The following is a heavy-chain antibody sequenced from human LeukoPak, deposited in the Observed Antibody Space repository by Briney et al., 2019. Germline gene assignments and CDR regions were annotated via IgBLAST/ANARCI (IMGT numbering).Heavy chain of an antibody. CDR1: GFTFSSYS. J-gene: IGHJ5*02. Sequence: GGSLRLSCAASGFTFSSYSMNWVRQAPGKGLEWLSYINSKSDAIYHADSVKGRFTVSRDYAKNSLYLQMNNLRAEDTAVYYCARAEETTWGIDPWGQGTLVTVSS. D-gene: IGHD3-16*01. CDR3: ARAEETTWGIDP. V-gene: IGHV3-48*01. CDR2: INSKSDAI.